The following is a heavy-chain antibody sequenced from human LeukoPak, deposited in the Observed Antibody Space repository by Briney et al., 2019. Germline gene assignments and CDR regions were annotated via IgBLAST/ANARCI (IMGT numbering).Heavy chain of an antibody. J-gene: IGHJ4*02. CDR1: GFTFSTYW. D-gene: IGHD5-18*01. V-gene: IGHV3-74*01. Sequence: GGSLRLSCAAFGFTFSTYWMHWVRQAPGKGLVWVSHINNDGSSTNYADSVKGRFTISRDNAKNTLYLQMNSLRAEDTAVYYCVRDPPTALELFDYWGQGTPVTVSS. CDR3: VRDPPTALELFDY. CDR2: INNDGSST.